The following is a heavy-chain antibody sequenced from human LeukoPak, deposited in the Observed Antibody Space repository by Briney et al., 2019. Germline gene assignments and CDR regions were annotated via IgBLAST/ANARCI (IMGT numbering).Heavy chain of an antibody. V-gene: IGHV3-30*09. D-gene: IGHD2-2*01. Sequence: GGSLRLSCAASGFTFSSYAMHWVRQAPGKGLEWVAVISYDGSNKYYADSAKGRFAISRDNSKNTLYLQMNSLRAEDTAVYYCAGKNQLLFSAPFDPWGQGTLVTVSS. J-gene: IGHJ5*02. CDR2: ISYDGSNK. CDR3: AGKNQLLFSAPFDP. CDR1: GFTFSSYA.